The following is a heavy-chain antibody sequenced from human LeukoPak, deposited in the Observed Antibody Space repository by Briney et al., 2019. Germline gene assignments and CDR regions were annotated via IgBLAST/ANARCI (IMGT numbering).Heavy chain of an antibody. CDR1: GFTFSSYA. CDR3: AKEGYYDSSGYYFDRKSPTENFDY. D-gene: IGHD3-22*01. J-gene: IGHJ4*02. CDR2: ISGSGGST. Sequence: GGSLRLSCAASGFTFSSYAMSWVRQAPGKGLEWVSAISGSGGSTYYADSVKGRFTISRDNSKNTLYLQMNSLRAEDTAVYYCAKEGYYDSSGYYFDRKSPTENFDYWGQGTLVTVSS. V-gene: IGHV3-23*01.